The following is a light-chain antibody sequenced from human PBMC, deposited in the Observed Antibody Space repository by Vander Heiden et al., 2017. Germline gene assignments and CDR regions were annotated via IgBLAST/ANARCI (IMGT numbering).Light chain of an antibody. Sequence: AIQLTQSPSSLSASVGDRVTITCRASQGISSDLDWYQQKPGKAPKLLIYDASSLESGVPSRFSGSGSGTDFTLTNSSLQPEDFATYYCQQFNSYPVTFGQGTRLEIK. CDR1: QGISSD. V-gene: IGKV1-13*02. J-gene: IGKJ5*01. CDR3: QQFNSYPVT. CDR2: DAS.